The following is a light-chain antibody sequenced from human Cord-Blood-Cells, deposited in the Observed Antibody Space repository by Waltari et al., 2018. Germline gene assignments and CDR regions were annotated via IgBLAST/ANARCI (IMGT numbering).Light chain of an antibody. V-gene: IGKV1-33*01. Sequence: SVGDRVTITCQASQDISNYLNWYQQKPGKAPKLLIYDASNLETGVPSRFSGSGSGTDFTFTISSLQPEDIATYYCQQYDNLPSLTFGGGTKVEIK. CDR3: QQYDNLPSLT. CDR2: DAS. J-gene: IGKJ4*01. CDR1: QDISNY.